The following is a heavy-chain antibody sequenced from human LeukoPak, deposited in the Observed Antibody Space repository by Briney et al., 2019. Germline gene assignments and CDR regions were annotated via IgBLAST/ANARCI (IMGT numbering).Heavy chain of an antibody. CDR1: GFTFSSYS. J-gene: IGHJ4*02. Sequence: PGGSLRLSCAASGFTFSSYSMNWVRQAPGKGLEWVSSISSSSSYIYYADSVKGRFTISRDNAKNSLYLQMNSLRAEDTAVHYCARDIVVVPAANRPDYWGQGTLVTVSS. D-gene: IGHD2-2*01. V-gene: IGHV3-21*01. CDR3: ARDIVVVPAANRPDY. CDR2: ISSSSSYI.